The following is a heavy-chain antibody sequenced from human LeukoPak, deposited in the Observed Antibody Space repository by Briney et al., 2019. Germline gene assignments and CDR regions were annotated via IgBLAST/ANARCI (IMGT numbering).Heavy chain of an antibody. J-gene: IGHJ4*02. V-gene: IGHV4-38-2*02. CDR3: ARRHSSGWFYY. CDR1: GYSISNGCY. D-gene: IGHD6-19*01. Sequence: PSETLSLTCTVSGYSISNGCYWDWIRQPPGRGLEWIGNIYRSGSTSYNPSLKSRVTISVDTSKNQFSPKVNSVTAADTAAYYCARRHSSGWFYYWGQGTLVTVSS. CDR2: IYRSGST.